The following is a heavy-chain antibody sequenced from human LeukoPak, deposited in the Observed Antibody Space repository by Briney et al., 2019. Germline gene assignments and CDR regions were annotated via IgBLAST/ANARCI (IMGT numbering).Heavy chain of an antibody. CDR1: GYTITGYY. Sequence: ASVKVSCKASGYTITGYYMHWVRQAPGQGLEWMGWINPNSGGTNYAQKFQGRVTMTRDTSISTAYMELSRLRSDDTAVYYCARGDYYDNHWWDWGQGTLVTVSS. D-gene: IGHD3-22*01. CDR3: ARGDYYDNHWWD. CDR2: INPNSGGT. V-gene: IGHV1-2*02. J-gene: IGHJ4*02.